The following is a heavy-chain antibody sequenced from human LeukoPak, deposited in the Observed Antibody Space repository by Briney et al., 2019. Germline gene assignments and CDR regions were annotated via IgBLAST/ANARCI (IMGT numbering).Heavy chain of an antibody. Sequence: ASVKVSCKASGYTFTGYYMHWVRQAPGQGLEWMGRINPNSGGTNYAQKFQGRVTMTRDTSISTAYMELSRLRSDDTAVHYCARANGDQRSNAFDIWGQGTMVTVSS. D-gene: IGHD4-17*01. V-gene: IGHV1-2*06. CDR1: GYTFTGYY. CDR2: INPNSGGT. CDR3: ARANGDQRSNAFDI. J-gene: IGHJ3*02.